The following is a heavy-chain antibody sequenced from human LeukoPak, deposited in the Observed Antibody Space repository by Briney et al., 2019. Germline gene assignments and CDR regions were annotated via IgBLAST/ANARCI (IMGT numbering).Heavy chain of an antibody. CDR1: GFTFSSYW. CDR3: ARGDSSSWYRGSWWCDP. Sequence: GGSLRLSCAASGFTFSSYWMSWVRQAPGKGLEGVANIKQDGSEKYYVDSVKGRFTISRDNAKNSLYLQMNSLRAEDTAVYYCARGDSSSWYRGSWWCDPWGQGTLVSVSS. CDR2: IKQDGSEK. J-gene: IGHJ5*02. V-gene: IGHV3-7*01. D-gene: IGHD6-13*01.